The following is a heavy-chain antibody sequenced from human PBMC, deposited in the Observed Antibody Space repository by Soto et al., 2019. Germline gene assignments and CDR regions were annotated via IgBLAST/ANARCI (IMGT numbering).Heavy chain of an antibody. V-gene: IGHV3-9*01. CDR2: IGWNSGII. Sequence: EVKLVESGGALVQPGRSLRLSCAVSGFTFEDYAMHWVRQAPGRGLEWVAGIGWNSGIIGYGDSVKGRFTISRDNPKDSLYLQMNSLRPEDTALYYCAKDFAPDGGYEGAVEVWGEGTMVIVSS. D-gene: IGHD5-12*01. J-gene: IGHJ3*01. CDR3: AKDFAPDGGYEGAVEV. CDR1: GFTFEDYA.